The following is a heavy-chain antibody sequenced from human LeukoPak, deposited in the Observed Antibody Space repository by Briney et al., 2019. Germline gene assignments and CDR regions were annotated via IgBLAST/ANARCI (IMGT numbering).Heavy chain of an antibody. D-gene: IGHD6-25*01. J-gene: IGHJ4*02. CDR1: GFTFSSHG. CDR3: ARDRRLASFDY. CDR2: ITGRGENT. Sequence: GGSLRLSCAASGFTFSSHGMNWVRQAPGKGLEWVSGITGRGENTYYADSVKGRFTISRDNSKNTLYLQMNSLRAEDAAIYYCARDRRLASFDYGGQGTLVTVSS. V-gene: IGHV3-23*01.